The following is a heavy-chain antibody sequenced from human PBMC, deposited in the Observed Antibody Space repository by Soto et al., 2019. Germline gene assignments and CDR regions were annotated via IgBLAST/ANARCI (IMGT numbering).Heavy chain of an antibody. V-gene: IGHV3-74*01. D-gene: IGHD1-26*01. Sequence: EVQLVESGGGLVQPGGSLRLSCAASGFTFSSYWMHWVRQAPGKGLVWVSRINSDGSSTSYADSVKGRITISRDNAKNTLYLRMNSLRSEVTAVYYCAREEWELLPYAFDSGGQGTMVTVSS. CDR1: GFTFSSYW. CDR3: AREEWELLPYAFDS. J-gene: IGHJ3*02. CDR2: INSDGSST.